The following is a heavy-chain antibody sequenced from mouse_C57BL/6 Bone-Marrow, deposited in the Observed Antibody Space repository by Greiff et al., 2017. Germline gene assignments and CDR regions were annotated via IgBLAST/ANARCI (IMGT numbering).Heavy chain of an antibody. CDR3: ARGDDYDYAMDY. D-gene: IGHD2-4*01. V-gene: IGHV1-39*01. CDR1: GYSFTDYN. Sequence: VHVKQSGPELVKPGASVKISCKASGYSFTDYNMNWVKQSNGKSLEWIGVINPNYGTTSYNQKSKGKATLTVDQSSSTAYMQLNSLTSEDSAVYYGARGDDYDYAMDYWGQGTSVTVSS. CDR2: INPNYGTT. J-gene: IGHJ4*01.